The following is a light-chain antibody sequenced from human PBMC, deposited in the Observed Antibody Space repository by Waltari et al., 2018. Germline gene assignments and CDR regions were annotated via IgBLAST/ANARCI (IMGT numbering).Light chain of an antibody. CDR2: DKN. V-gene: IGLV3-19*01. CDR3: HSRDASGSGGA. Sequence: TQDPAVSVAMRPTVRITCQGDSPRSSHASRYQQRPGQAPTLVMYDKNGRPSGVPDRFSGSSSDDTASLTITGAQAEDEAYYYCHSRDASGSGGAFGGGTKLTVL. J-gene: IGLJ2*01. CDR1: SPRSSH.